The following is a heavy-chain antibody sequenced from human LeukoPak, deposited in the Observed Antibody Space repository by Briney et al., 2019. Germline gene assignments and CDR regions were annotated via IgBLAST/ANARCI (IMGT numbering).Heavy chain of an antibody. Sequence: SGRSLRLSCAASGFTFSSYAMHWVRQAPGKGLEWVAVISNDGSNKYYADSVKGRFTISRDNSKSTLYLQMNSLRDEDTAVYYCARDDPAKGGVGIDYWGQGTLVTVSS. CDR3: ARDDPAKGGVGIDY. D-gene: IGHD3-16*01. CDR1: GFTFSSYA. V-gene: IGHV3-30*04. J-gene: IGHJ4*02. CDR2: ISNDGSNK.